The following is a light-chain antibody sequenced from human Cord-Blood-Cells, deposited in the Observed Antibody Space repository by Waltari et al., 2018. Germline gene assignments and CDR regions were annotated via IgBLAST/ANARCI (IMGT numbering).Light chain of an antibody. Sequence: ELVLTQSQGTLSLSPGERATLSCRASQSVSTSYLAWYQQKPGQAPRLLIYGASSRATGIPDRFSGSGSGTDFTLTISRLEPEDFAVNYCQQYGSSPWTFGQGTKVEIK. CDR1: QSVSTSY. CDR2: GAS. J-gene: IGKJ1*01. CDR3: QQYGSSPWT. V-gene: IGKV3-20*01.